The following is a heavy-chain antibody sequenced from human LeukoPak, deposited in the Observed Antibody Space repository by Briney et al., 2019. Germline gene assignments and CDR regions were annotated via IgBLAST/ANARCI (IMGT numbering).Heavy chain of an antibody. V-gene: IGHV1-24*01. D-gene: IGHD1-26*01. CDR2: FDPEDCYT. Sequence: ASVKVSFKVSGYTLTELSMHWVRQAPGKRLEWMGGFDPEDCYTIYAQKSQGRVTMTKDTSTDTAYMELSSLRSEDTAVYYCATDSRERVFDPWGQGTLVTVSS. CDR3: ATDSRERVFDP. J-gene: IGHJ5*02. CDR1: GYTLTELS.